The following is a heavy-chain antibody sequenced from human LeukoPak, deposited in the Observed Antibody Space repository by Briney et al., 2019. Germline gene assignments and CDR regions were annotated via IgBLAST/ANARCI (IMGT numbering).Heavy chain of an antibody. CDR1: GFTFNHYA. V-gene: IGHV3-30-3*01. J-gene: IGHJ4*02. CDR3: ARDQLGQWLVRAPDY. Sequence: PGRSLRHSCTASGFTFNHYAMHWVRQAPGKGLEWVAVISYDGSNEYYADSVRGRFTISRDKSKNTLYLQMNSLRAEDTAVYYCARDQLGQWLVRAPDYWGQGTLVTVSS. CDR2: ISYDGSNE. D-gene: IGHD6-19*01.